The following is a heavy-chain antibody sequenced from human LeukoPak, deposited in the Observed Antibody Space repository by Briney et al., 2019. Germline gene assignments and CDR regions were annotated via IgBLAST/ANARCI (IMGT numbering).Heavy chain of an antibody. Sequence: PGGSLRLSCAASGFTFSNAWMSWVRQAPGKGLEWVGRIKSKTDGGTTDYAAPVKGRFTISRDDSKNTLYLQMNSLKTEDTAVYYCTTVPPRTTHAFDIWGQGTMVTVSS. J-gene: IGHJ3*02. CDR1: GFTFSNAW. CDR3: TTVPPRTTHAFDI. CDR2: IKSKTDGGTT. D-gene: IGHD1-1*01. V-gene: IGHV3-15*01.